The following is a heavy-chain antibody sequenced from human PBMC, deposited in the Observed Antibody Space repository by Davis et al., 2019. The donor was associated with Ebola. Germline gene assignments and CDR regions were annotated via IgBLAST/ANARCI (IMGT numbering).Heavy chain of an antibody. J-gene: IGHJ4*02. CDR2: ISSSSNTI. CDR1: GFTFSNYA. Sequence: PGGSLRLSCAASGFTFSNYAMNWVRQAPGKGLEWLSYISSSSNTIYYADSVKGRFTISRDNAKNSLYLQMNSLRAEDTAVYYCARQTTVTSRSYYFDYWGQGTLVTVSS. D-gene: IGHD4-17*01. CDR3: ARQTTVTSRSYYFDY. V-gene: IGHV3-48*01.